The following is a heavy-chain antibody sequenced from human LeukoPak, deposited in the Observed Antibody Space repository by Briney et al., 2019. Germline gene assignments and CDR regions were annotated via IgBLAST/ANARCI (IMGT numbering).Heavy chain of an antibody. J-gene: IGHJ4*02. Sequence: GWSLRLSCAASGFTFSSYAMHWVRQAPGRGLEWVAVISYDGSNKYYADSVKGRFTISRDNSKNTLYLQMNSLRAEDTAVYYCARGGIAARPVDYWGQGTLVTVSS. V-gene: IGHV3-30-3*01. CDR3: ARGGIAARPVDY. CDR2: ISYDGSNK. CDR1: GFTFSSYA. D-gene: IGHD6-6*01.